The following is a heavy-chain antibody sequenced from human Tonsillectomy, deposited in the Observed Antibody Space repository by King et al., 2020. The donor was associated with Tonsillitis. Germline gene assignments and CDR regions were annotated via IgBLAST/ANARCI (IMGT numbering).Heavy chain of an antibody. CDR3: ANLYSNWVDY. J-gene: IGHJ5*01. Sequence: VQLQQWGAGLLKPSETLSLTCAVYGGSFSGYYWSWIRQPPGKGLGWIGEINHSGNTNYNPSLKIRVTISVDTSKNQFSLKLSSVTAADTAVYYCANLYSNWVDYWGQGTLVTVSS. CDR2: INHSGNT. V-gene: IGHV4-34*01. D-gene: IGHD2-8*01. CDR1: GGSFSGYY.